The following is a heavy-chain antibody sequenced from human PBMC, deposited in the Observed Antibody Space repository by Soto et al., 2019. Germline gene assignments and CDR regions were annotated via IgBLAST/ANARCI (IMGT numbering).Heavy chain of an antibody. CDR2: IDSDETVT. V-gene: IGHV3-74*03. CDR3: ARAGVTHGFDY. J-gene: IGHJ4*02. CDR1: GFTFSSYW. Sequence: EVQLVESGGGLVQPGGTLRLSCAASGFTFSSYWMHWVRQAPGKGLVWVSRIDSDETVTTYADSVKGRFTISRDNAKNTPYLQMNSLRAEDTAVYYCARAGVTHGFDYWGQGVLVTVSS. D-gene: IGHD2-8*01.